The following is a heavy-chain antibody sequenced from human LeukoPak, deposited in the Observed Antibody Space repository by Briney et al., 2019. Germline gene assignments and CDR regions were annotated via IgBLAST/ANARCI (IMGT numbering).Heavy chain of an antibody. CDR1: GFTFSSYA. Sequence: GGSLRLSCAASGFTFSSYAMSWVRQPPGKGLEWVSSISGSGSNTYYADSVKGRLAISRDNSKNTLYLQMNTLRAEDTAMYYCARSGWYDDFDYLGQGTLVTVSS. J-gene: IGHJ4*02. V-gene: IGHV3-23*01. D-gene: IGHD6-19*01. CDR3: ARSGWYDDFDY. CDR2: ISGSGSNT.